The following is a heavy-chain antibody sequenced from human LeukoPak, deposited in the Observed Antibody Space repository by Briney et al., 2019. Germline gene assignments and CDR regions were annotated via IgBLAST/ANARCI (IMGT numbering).Heavy chain of an antibody. CDR1: GFTFSSYS. Sequence: GGSLRLSCAASGFTFSSYSMNWVRQAPGKGLEWVSSISSSSSYIYYADSVKGRFTISRDNAKNSLYLQMNSLRAEDTAVYYCARAPYGSGSYYMFWFYPWGQGTLVTVSS. CDR2: ISSSSSYI. J-gene: IGHJ5*02. CDR3: ARAPYGSGSYYMFWFYP. D-gene: IGHD3-10*01. V-gene: IGHV3-21*01.